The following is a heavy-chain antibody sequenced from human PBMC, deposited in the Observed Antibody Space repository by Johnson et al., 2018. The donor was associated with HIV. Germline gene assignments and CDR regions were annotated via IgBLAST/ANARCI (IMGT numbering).Heavy chain of an antibody. D-gene: IGHD5-18*01. CDR3: ARDGRDLVTRGSFDV. J-gene: IGHJ3*01. V-gene: IGHV3-30*03. CDR1: GFTFSTYG. CDR2: TSYDGGNK. Sequence: QVQLVESGGGVVQPGGSLRLSCAASGFTFSTYGMHWVRQAPGKGLEWVAVTSYDGGNKYYADSVKGRLTISRDNSKSTLYLQMNSLGAEDTAVFYCARDGRDLVTRGSFDVWGQGTVVTVSS.